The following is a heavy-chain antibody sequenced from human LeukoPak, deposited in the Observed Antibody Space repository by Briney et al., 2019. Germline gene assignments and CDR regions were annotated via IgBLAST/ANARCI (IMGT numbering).Heavy chain of an antibody. Sequence: SETLSLTCTVSGGSISSYYWSWIRQPAGKGLEWIGRIYTSGSTNYNPSLKSRVTMSVDTSKNQFSLKLSSVTAADTAAYYCARDQGWELPNWFDPWGQGTLVTVSS. CDR1: GGSISSYY. CDR2: IYTSGST. CDR3: ARDQGWELPNWFDP. V-gene: IGHV4-4*07. D-gene: IGHD1-26*01. J-gene: IGHJ5*02.